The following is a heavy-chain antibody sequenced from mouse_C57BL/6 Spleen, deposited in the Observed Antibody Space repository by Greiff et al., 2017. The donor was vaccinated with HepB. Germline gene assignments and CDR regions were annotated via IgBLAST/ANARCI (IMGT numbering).Heavy chain of an antibody. CDR3: ARSVYYGNYYYAMDY. CDR2: INPNNGGT. V-gene: IGHV1-22*01. D-gene: IGHD2-1*01. J-gene: IGHJ4*01. Sequence: VQLKQSGPELVKPGASVKMSCKASGYTFTDYNMHWVKQSHGKSLEWIGYINPNNGGTSYNQKFKGKATLTVNKSSSTAYMELRSLTSEDSAVYYCARSVYYGNYYYAMDYWGQGTSVTVSS. CDR1: GYTFTDYN.